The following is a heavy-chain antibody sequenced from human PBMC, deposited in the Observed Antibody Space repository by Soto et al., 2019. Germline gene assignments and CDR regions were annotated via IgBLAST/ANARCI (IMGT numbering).Heavy chain of an antibody. Sequence: ASVKVSCKASGGTFSSYAISWVRQAPGQGLEWMGGIIPIFGTANYAQKFQGRVTITADESTSTAYMELSSLRSEDTAVYYCARDSDTAMAPGVYFDYWGQGTLVTVSS. CDR2: IIPIFGTA. CDR1: GGTFSSYA. J-gene: IGHJ4*02. V-gene: IGHV1-69*13. CDR3: ARDSDTAMAPGVYFDY. D-gene: IGHD5-18*01.